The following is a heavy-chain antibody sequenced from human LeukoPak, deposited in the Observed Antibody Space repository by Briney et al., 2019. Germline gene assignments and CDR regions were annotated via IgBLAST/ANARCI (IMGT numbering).Heavy chain of an antibody. CDR2: INLNSGNT. Sequence: ASVKVSCKSSGYTFTGYYMHWVRQPTGQGLEWMGWINLNSGNTGNAHKFQGRVIMTRSNSISTDYLELSSLRSEDTAVYYGAGVLPLQGYYYNSRGYSGNGFDPWGQGTLVTVSS. CDR1: GYTFTGYY. J-gene: IGHJ5*02. D-gene: IGHD3-22*01. V-gene: IGHV1-8*02. CDR3: AGVLPLQGYYYNSRGYSGNGFDP.